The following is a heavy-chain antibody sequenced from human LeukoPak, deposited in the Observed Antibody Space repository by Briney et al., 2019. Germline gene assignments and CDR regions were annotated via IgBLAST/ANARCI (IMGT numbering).Heavy chain of an antibody. Sequence: GGSLRLSCAASGFSISNYWMNWVHQAPGKGLEWVSAISGSGGSTYYADSVKGRFTISRDNSKNTLYLQMNSLRAEDTAVYYCYYYGSGSYPDYGGQGTLVTVSS. D-gene: IGHD3-10*01. CDR2: ISGSGGST. CDR3: YYYGSGSYPDY. CDR1: GFSISNYW. V-gene: IGHV3-23*01. J-gene: IGHJ4*02.